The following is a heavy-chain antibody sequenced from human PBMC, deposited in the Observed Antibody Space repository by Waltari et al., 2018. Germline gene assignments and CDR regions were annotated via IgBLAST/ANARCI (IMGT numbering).Heavy chain of an antibody. CDR2: INHSGST. D-gene: IGHD2-2*01. J-gene: IGHJ2*01. Sequence: QVQLQQWGAGLLKPSETLSLTCAVYGGSFSGYYWSWIRQPPGKGLEWIGEINHSGSTNYNPSLKSRVTISVDTSKNQFSRKLSSVTAADTAVYYCARRPTTPRGRKQLLYWYFDLWGRGTLVTVSS. CDR1: GGSFSGYY. V-gene: IGHV4-34*01. CDR3: ARRPTTPRGRKQLLYWYFDL.